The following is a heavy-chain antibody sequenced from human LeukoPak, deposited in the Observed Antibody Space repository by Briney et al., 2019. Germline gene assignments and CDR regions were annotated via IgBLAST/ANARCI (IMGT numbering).Heavy chain of an antibody. CDR2: ISSSSSTI. CDR1: GFTFSSYS. V-gene: IGHV3-48*04. D-gene: IGHD3-22*01. CDR3: ARAATTYYYNTREYY. Sequence: GGSLRLSCAASGFTFSSYSMNWVRQAPGKGLEWVSYISSSSSTIYYADSVKGRFTISRDNAKNSLYLQMNSLRAEDTAVYYWARAATTYYYNTREYYGGQEPLVTVSS. J-gene: IGHJ4*02.